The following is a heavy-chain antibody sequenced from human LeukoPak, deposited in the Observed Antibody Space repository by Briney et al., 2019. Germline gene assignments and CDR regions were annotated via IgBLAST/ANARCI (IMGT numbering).Heavy chain of an antibody. J-gene: IGHJ4*02. CDR3: ARVNGAYYGSASYVVDY. Sequence: PSQTLSLTCTVSGGSISSGDYYWSWIRQPPGKGLEWIGYIYYSGSTYYNPSLKSRVTMSVDTSKNQFSLKLSSVTAADTAVYYCARVNGAYYGSASYVVDYWGQGTLVTVSS. CDR2: IYYSGST. V-gene: IGHV4-30-4*01. D-gene: IGHD3-10*01. CDR1: GGSISSGDYY.